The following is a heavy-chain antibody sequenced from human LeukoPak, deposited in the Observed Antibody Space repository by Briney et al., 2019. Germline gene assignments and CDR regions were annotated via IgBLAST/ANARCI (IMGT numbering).Heavy chain of an antibody. CDR3: AMVLRPYNYYGSGSYPAGGDY. D-gene: IGHD3-10*01. Sequence: ASVKVSCKASGYTFTSYGISWVRQAPGQGLEWMGWISAYNGNTNYAQKLQGRVTMTTDTSTSTAYMELRSLRSDDTAVYYCAMVLRPYNYYGSGSYPAGGDYWGQGTLVTVSS. CDR2: ISAYNGNT. CDR1: GYTFTSYG. V-gene: IGHV1-18*04. J-gene: IGHJ4*02.